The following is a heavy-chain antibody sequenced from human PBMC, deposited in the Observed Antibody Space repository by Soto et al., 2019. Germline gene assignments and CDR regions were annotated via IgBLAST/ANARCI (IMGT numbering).Heavy chain of an antibody. V-gene: IGHV1-18*01. D-gene: IGHD3-22*01. Sequence: QVQLVQSGPEVKMPGASVKVSCKTSGYTFTAYGLAWLRQAPGQRPEWMGWVSTNDDRTNYAQKFQGRDTMTTERSTTTTSMELRSLRGDDTAVYYCARERNTESSAYYSFAFWGQGTRVTVSS. CDR2: VSTNDDRT. CDR3: ARERNTESSAYYSFAF. CDR1: GYTFTAYG. J-gene: IGHJ4*02.